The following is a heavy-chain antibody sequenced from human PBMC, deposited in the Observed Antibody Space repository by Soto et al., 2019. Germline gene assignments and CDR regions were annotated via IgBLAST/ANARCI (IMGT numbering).Heavy chain of an antibody. D-gene: IGHD6-6*01. CDR3: AGGNWEYSSSSGKVYYNYNYRDV. V-gene: IGHV4-59*01. J-gene: IGHJ6*03. CDR2: IYYSGST. Sequence: QVQLQESGPGLVKPSETLSLTCTVSGGSISSYYWSWIRQPPGKGLEWIGYIYYSGSTNYNPSLKIQFTVSLDTSKHQFPRKLSSVTVADRAGNYCAGGNWEYSSSSGKVYYNYNYRDVWAKGTTVTSSS. CDR1: GGSISSYY.